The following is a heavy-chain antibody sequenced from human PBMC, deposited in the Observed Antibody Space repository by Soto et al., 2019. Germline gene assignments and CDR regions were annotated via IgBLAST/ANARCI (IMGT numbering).Heavy chain of an antibody. J-gene: IGHJ6*02. CDR2: IWYDGSNK. D-gene: IGHD2-15*01. CDR1: GFTFSSYG. V-gene: IGHV3-33*01. CDR3: ARAPIIVVVAAKLDYYGMDV. Sequence: PGGSLRLSCAASGFTFSSYGMHWVRQAPGKGLEWVAVIWYDGSNKYYADSVKGRFTISRDNSKNTLYLQMNSLRAEDTAVYYCARAPIIVVVAAKLDYYGMDVWGQGTTVTSP.